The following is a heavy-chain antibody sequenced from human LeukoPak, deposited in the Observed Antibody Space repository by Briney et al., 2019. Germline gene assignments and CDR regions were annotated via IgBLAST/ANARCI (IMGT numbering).Heavy chain of an antibody. D-gene: IGHD5-12*01. CDR1: GYTFSNHW. V-gene: IGHV3-74*01. Sequence: PGGSLRLSCAASGYTFSNHWMHWVRQAPGKGLMWVSRINRDGSRTDYADSVKGRFTISRDDAKNTLYLQVNSLRAEDTAVYYCAREYSGYDYFTRYFDYWGQGTLVTVSS. CDR3: AREYSGYDYFTRYFDY. CDR2: INRDGSRT. J-gene: IGHJ4*02.